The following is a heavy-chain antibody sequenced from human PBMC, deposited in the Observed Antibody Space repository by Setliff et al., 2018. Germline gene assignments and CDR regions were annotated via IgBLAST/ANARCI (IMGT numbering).Heavy chain of an antibody. Sequence: PGGSLRLSCAASGFTFSTYRMHWVRQAPGKGLEWVAVIWDDGGNKYHADSVKGRFTISRDNANTSVSLQMNSLRAEDSGVYYCTRALAEGSPAYWGQGTLVTVSS. CDR2: IWDDGGNK. V-gene: IGHV3-33*08. CDR3: TRALAEGSPAY. D-gene: IGHD2-15*01. CDR1: GFTFSTYR. J-gene: IGHJ4*02.